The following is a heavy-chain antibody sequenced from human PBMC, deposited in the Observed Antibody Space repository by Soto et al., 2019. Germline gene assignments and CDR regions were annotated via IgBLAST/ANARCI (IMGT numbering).Heavy chain of an antibody. D-gene: IGHD4-17*01. CDR1: GFTFKNYA. Sequence: GGSLRLSCAASGFTFKNYAMGWVRQAPGKGLEWASVISGSGGITFYTDSVKGRFTISRDNSKNMLYLEMNSLRAEDTAVYYCAKDRGTVTTPFDYWGQGTLVTVSS. J-gene: IGHJ4*02. CDR2: ISGSGGIT. CDR3: AKDRGTVTTPFDY. V-gene: IGHV3-23*01.